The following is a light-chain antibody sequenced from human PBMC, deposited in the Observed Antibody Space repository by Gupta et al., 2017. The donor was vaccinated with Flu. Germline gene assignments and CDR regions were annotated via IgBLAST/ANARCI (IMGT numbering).Light chain of an antibody. Sequence: DVGGYDYVSWYQQHPGKAPELMIFEVSRRPSGISDRFSGSKSGNTASLTISGLLAEDEAYYYCSSYRKTNSVVVFGGGTKVTVL. CDR1: DVGGYDY. J-gene: IGLJ2*01. CDR2: EVS. CDR3: SSYRKTNSVVV. V-gene: IGLV2-14*01.